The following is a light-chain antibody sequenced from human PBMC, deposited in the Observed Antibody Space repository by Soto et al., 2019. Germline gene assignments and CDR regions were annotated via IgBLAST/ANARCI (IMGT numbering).Light chain of an antibody. CDR3: QQYERYNPS. CDR1: KNINSY. V-gene: IGKV1-16*01. CDR2: DAT. Sequence: DIQMTQSPSSLSASVGDRVTIICRASKNINSYLAWFQQKPGKAPKSLIYDATSLQSGVPSRFSGSGSGTDFSLTISSLQPEDAATYYCQQYERYNPSFGGGTKLEI. J-gene: IGKJ4*01.